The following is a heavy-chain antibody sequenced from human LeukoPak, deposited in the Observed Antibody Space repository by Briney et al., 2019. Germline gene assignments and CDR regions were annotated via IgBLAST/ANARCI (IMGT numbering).Heavy chain of an antibody. J-gene: IGHJ4*02. CDR3: ARSTDYGSGSYSFSY. V-gene: IGHV4-59*01. CDR1: GGSISSYY. D-gene: IGHD3-10*01. CDR2: IYYSGST. Sequence: PSETLSFTCTVSGGSISSYYWSWIRQPPGKGLEWIGYIYYSGSTNYNPSLKSRVTISVDTSKNQFSLKLSSVTAADTAVYYCARSTDYGSGSYSFSYWGQGTLVTVSS.